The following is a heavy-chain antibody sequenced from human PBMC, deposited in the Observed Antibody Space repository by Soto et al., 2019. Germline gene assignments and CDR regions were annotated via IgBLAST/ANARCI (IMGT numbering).Heavy chain of an antibody. CDR3: AREPDYDYVWGSSGRLSTPAFDY. CDR2: ISSSSSYI. J-gene: IGHJ4*02. Sequence: GRSLRLSCAASGFTFSSYSMNWVRQAPGKGLEWVSSISSSSSYIYYADSVKGRFTISRDNAKNSLYLQMNSLRAEDTAVYYCAREPDYDYVWGSSGRLSTPAFDYWGQGTLVTVSS. V-gene: IGHV3-21*01. CDR1: GFTFSSYS. D-gene: IGHD3-16*01.